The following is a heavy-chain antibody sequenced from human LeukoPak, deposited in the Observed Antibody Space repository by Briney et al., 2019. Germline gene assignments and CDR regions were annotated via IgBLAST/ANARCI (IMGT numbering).Heavy chain of an antibody. CDR2: TSGRNNGEYT. J-gene: IGHJ4*02. V-gene: IGHV3-23*01. Sequence: GGSLRLSCAASQFSFNTYSMSWVRQAPGKGLEWVSSTSGRNNGEYTYYADSVEGRFTISRDSSKNTVYLHMNSLRGEDTAVYYCARGTSGAYYQFDYWGQGALVTVSS. CDR3: ARGTSGAYYQFDY. CDR1: QFSFNTYS. D-gene: IGHD1-26*01.